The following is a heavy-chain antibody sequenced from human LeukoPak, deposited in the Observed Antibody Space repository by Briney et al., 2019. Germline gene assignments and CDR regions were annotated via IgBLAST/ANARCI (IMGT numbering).Heavy chain of an antibody. CDR1: GFTFSSYA. D-gene: IGHD3-10*01. Sequence: GGSLRLSCAASGFTFSSYAMHWVRQAPGKGLEWVAVISYDGSNKYYADSVKGRFTISRDNSKNTLYLQMNSLRAEDTAVYYCARDRPYSLLWFGELFDYWGQGTLVTVSS. V-gene: IGHV3-30-3*01. CDR2: ISYDGSNK. J-gene: IGHJ4*02. CDR3: ARDRPYSLLWFGELFDY.